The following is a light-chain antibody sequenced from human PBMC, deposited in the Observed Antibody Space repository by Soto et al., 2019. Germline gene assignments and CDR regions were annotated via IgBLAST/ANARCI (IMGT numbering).Light chain of an antibody. V-gene: IGLV3-21*02. CDR3: QLWDSNSEHVV. CDR2: DDR. Sequence: SSELTQPPSVSVAPGQTARITCGGSNIGRKSVHWYQQKPGQAPVVVVYDDRDRPSGIPERFSGSNSGNTATLTISRVEAGDEGDYYCQLWDSNSEHVVFGGGTKVTVL. CDR1: NIGRKS. J-gene: IGLJ2*01.